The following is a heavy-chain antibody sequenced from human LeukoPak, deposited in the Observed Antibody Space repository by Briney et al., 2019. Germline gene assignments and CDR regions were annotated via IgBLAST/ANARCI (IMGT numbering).Heavy chain of an antibody. Sequence: PGGSLRLSCAASGFTVSSNYMSWVRQAPGKGLEWVSVIYSGGSTYYADSVKGRFTISRDNSKNTLYLQMNSLRAEDTAVYYCASYRFRFLEWSGWYFDLWGRGTLVTLSS. J-gene: IGHJ2*01. CDR1: GFTVSSNY. V-gene: IGHV3-66*01. CDR3: ASYRFRFLEWSGWYFDL. D-gene: IGHD3-3*01. CDR2: IYSGGST.